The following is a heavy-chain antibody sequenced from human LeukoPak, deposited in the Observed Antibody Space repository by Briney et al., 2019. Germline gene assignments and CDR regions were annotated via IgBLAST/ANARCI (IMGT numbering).Heavy chain of an antibody. CDR1: GFTFGDFY. CDR3: AGRAMWELPPSY. J-gene: IGHJ4*02. CDR2: ISSSGSTI. Sequence: QSGGSLRLSCAASGFTFGDFYMSWIRQAPGKGLEWLSYISSSGSTIYYADSVKGRFTISRDNAKNSVYLQMNSLRAEDTAVYYCAGRAMWELPPSYWGQGTLVTVSS. V-gene: IGHV3-11*01. D-gene: IGHD1-26*01.